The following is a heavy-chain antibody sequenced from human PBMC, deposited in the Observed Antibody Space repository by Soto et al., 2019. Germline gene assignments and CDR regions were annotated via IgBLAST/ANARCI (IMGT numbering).Heavy chain of an antibody. CDR2: ISSDRSKI. V-gene: IGHV3-30*18. D-gene: IGHD2-15*01. CDR1: GFTFSSHG. J-gene: IGHJ4*02. CDR3: AKRGFCSGGSCYSFHFDS. Sequence: QVQLVESGGGVVQPGTSLRLSCAASGFTFSSHGMHWVRQAPGKGLEWVALISSDRSKINYVDSVKGRFTISRDNSKNTXXLQMNSLRPEDTAVYYCAKRGFCSGGSCYSFHFDSWGQGTLVTVSS.